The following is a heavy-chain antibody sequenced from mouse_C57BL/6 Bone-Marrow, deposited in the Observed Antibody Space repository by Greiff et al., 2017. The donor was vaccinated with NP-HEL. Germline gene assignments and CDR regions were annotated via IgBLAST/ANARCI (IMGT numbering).Heavy chain of an antibody. CDR2: ISNGGGST. CDR3: ARHHYYGSRGYYAMDY. J-gene: IGHJ4*01. Sequence: EVQLVESGGGLVQPGGSLKLSCAASGFTFSDYYMYWVRQTPEKRLEWVAYISNGGGSTYYPDTVKGRFTISRDNAKNTLYLQMSRLKSEDTAMYYCARHHYYGSRGYYAMDYWGQGTSVTVSS. D-gene: IGHD1-1*01. V-gene: IGHV5-12*01. CDR1: GFTFSDYY.